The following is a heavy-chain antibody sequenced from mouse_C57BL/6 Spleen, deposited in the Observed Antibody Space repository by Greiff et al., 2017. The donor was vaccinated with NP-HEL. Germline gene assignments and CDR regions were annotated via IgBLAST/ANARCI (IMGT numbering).Heavy chain of an antibody. D-gene: IGHD1-1*01. V-gene: IGHV1-55*01. CDR3: ARGPYYYGSTLDY. CDR2: IYPGSGST. CDR1: GYTFTSYW. J-gene: IGHJ2*01. Sequence: QVQLQQPGAELVKPGASVKMSCKASGYTFTSYWITWVKQRPGQGLEWIGDIYPGSGSTNYNEKFKIKATLTVDTSSSTAYLQLSSLTSEDSEVYYCARGPYYYGSTLDYWGQGTTLTVSS.